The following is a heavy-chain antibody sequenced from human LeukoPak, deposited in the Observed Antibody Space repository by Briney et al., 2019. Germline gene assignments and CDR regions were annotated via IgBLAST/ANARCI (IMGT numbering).Heavy chain of an antibody. J-gene: IGHJ5*02. Sequence: SETLSLTCAVYGGSFSGYYWSWIRQPPGKGLEWIGRIYTSGITNYNPSLKSRVTISVDTSKNQFPLKLTSVTASDTAVYYCARLPDPWGQGTLVTVSS. CDR1: GGSFSGYY. V-gene: IGHV4-4*08. CDR3: ARLPDP. CDR2: IYTSGIT.